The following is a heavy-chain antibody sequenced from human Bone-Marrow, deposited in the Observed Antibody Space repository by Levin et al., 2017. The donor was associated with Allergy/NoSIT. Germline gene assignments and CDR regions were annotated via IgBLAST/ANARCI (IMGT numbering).Heavy chain of an antibody. Sequence: GESLKISCAASGFSFSNYWMSWVRQAPGKGLEWVANIKQDGSEKDYVDSVKGRFTISRDNAENSVLLHMSSLRAEDTAVYYCARAFYSRALFDFWGQGTLVAVSS. CDR1: GFSFSNYW. J-gene: IGHJ5*01. CDR3: ARAFYSRALFDF. V-gene: IGHV3-7*01. CDR2: IKQDGSEK. D-gene: IGHD6-13*01.